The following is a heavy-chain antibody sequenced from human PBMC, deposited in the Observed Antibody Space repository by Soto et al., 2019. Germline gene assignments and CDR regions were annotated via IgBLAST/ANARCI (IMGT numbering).Heavy chain of an antibody. CDR3: PRSVFP. V-gene: IGHV4-39*01. CDR1: SAPVSSTTYT. J-gene: IGHJ5*02. Sequence: SETLSLACTVSSAPVSSTTYTWGWIRQPPGKGLEWVASVYYGGRSYYNPSLNSRVTISVDTSKNQFSLKMTSVTAADTAVYYCPRSVFPWGQGTLVTVSS. CDR2: VYYGGRS.